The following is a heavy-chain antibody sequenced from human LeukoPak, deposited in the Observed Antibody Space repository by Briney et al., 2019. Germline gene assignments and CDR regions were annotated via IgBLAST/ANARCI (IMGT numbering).Heavy chain of an antibody. D-gene: IGHD6-13*01. CDR2: ISNDGSNK. V-gene: IGHV3-30*18. J-gene: IGHJ6*03. CDR3: AKAYSSPTDYYYYYMDV. Sequence: GGSLRLSCAVSGFTFRIYGMHWVRQAPGKGLEWVAVISNDGSNKIYADSVKGRFTVSRDNSKNTLYLQMNSLRAEDTAVYYCAKAYSSPTDYYYYYMDVWGKGTTVTVSS. CDR1: GFTFRIYG.